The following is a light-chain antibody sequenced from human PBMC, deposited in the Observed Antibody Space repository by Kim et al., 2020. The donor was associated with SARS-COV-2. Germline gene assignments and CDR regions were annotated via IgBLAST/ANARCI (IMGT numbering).Light chain of an antibody. Sequence: DIQMTQSPSTLSASVGDTVIITCRASQSISSWLAWYQQKPGRAPAHLIYNASGLQRGVPSRFSRSGSGTELPLTISGMQTEYFATYYCQIYNRFLYSLGQGPKLEI. V-gene: IGKV1-5*03. CDR3: QIYNRFLYS. CDR2: NAS. CDR1: QSISSW. J-gene: IGKJ2*01.